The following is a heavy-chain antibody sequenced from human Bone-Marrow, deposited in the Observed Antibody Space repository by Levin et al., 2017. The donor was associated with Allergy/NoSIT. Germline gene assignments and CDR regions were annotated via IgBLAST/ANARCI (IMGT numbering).Heavy chain of an antibody. CDR3: ARDRRGIELWFGPNWFDP. CDR2: ISSSSSTI. J-gene: IGHJ5*02. Sequence: GESLKISCAASGFTFSSYSMNWVRQAPGKGLEWVSYISSSSSTIYYADSVKGRFTISRDNAKNSLYLQMNSLRAEDTAVYYCARDRRGIELWFGPNWFDPWGQGTLVTVSS. D-gene: IGHD3-10*01. CDR1: GFTFSSYS. V-gene: IGHV3-48*01.